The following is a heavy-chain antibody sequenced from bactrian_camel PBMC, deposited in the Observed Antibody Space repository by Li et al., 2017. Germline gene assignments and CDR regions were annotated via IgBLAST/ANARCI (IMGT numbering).Heavy chain of an antibody. CDR3: ATVATYGGGDFGY. V-gene: IGHV3-2*01. CDR1: GFTFSTYY. CDR2: INSNPGDT. Sequence: HVQLVESGGGLVQPGGSLRLSCAASGFTFSTYYMSWVRQAPGKGLEWVSLINSNPGDTYYPDSVKGRFTISRDNAKNTVYLQMNTLKSDDTALYYCATVATYGGGDFGYWGQGTQVTVS. D-gene: IGHD7*01. J-gene: IGHJ6*01.